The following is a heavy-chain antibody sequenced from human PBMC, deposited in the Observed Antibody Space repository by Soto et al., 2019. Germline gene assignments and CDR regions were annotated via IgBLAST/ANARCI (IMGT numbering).Heavy chain of an antibody. V-gene: IGHV4-39*01. CDR1: GGSISSSSYY. Sequence: SETLSLTCTVSGGSISSSSYYWGWIRQPPGKGLEWIGSIYYSGSTYYNPSLKSRVTISVDTSKNQFSLKLSSVTAADTAVYYCARHGLLVVPAAMANWFDPWGQGTLVTVSS. CDR2: IYYSGST. CDR3: ARHGLLVVPAAMANWFDP. D-gene: IGHD2-2*01. J-gene: IGHJ5*02.